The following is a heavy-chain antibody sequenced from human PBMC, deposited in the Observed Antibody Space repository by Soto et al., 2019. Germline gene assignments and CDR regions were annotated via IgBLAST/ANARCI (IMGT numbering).Heavy chain of an antibody. Sequence: SETLSLTCAVYGGSFSGYYWSWIRQPPGKGLEWIGEINHSGSTNYNPSLKSRVTISVDTSKNQFSLKLSSVTAADTAVYYCARDHETTVPHYYYYYYMDVWGKGTTVTVSS. CDR1: GGSFSGYY. CDR2: INHSGST. V-gene: IGHV4-34*01. D-gene: IGHD4-17*01. J-gene: IGHJ6*03. CDR3: ARDHETTVPHYYYYYYMDV.